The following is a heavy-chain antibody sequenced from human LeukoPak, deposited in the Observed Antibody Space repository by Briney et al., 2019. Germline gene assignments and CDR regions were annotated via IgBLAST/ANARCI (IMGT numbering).Heavy chain of an antibody. Sequence: PGGSLRPSCAASRITSSSYITNSVRHAPGEGLEWVSSISSSSSYIYYADSVKGRFTISRDNAKNSLYLQMNSLATEDMGLYYCARRSNWDHHFDSWGQGTLVTVSS. CDR2: ISSSSSYI. CDR1: RITSSSYI. D-gene: IGHD4-11*01. CDR3: ARRSNWDHHFDS. V-gene: IGHV3-21*04. J-gene: IGHJ4*02.